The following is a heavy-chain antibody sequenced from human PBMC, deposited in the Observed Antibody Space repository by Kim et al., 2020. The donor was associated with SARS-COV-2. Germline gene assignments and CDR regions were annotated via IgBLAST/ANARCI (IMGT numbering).Heavy chain of an antibody. CDR3: ARGNYYGSGSSAFYEYYFDY. Sequence: GGSLRLSCAASGFTFSSYGMHWVRQAPGKGLEWVAVIWYDGSNKYYADSVKGRFTISRDNSKNTLYLQMNSLRAEDTAVYYCARGNYYGSGSSAFYEYYFDYWGQGTLVTVSS. J-gene: IGHJ4*02. V-gene: IGHV3-33*01. CDR2: IWYDGSNK. D-gene: IGHD3-10*01. CDR1: GFTFSSYG.